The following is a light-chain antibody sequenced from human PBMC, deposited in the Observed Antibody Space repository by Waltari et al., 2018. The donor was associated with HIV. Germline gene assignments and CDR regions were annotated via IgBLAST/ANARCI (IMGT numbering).Light chain of an antibody. CDR3: QAYDSGLGGWV. CDR1: SPNIGAGYD. J-gene: IGLJ3*02. Sequence: QSVLTQPPSVSGAPGPRVTISCTGSSPNIGAGYDVHWYEQLPGTAPKLLLYGSRERLSGVPDRFSGSKWGTSASLAITGLQSEYEADDYCQAYDSGLGGWVFGGGTKLTVL. V-gene: IGLV1-40*01. CDR2: GSR.